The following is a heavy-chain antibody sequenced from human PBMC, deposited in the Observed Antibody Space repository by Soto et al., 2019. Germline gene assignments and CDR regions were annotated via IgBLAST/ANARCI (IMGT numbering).Heavy chain of an antibody. CDR2: ISGSGVIT. CDR3: AKRYRSDIRGFDS. D-gene: IGHD6-19*01. Sequence: EVQLLESGGGLVQPGGSLRLSCAASGFTFSNYAMYWVRQAPGKGLEWVSSISGSGVITNFVDSVKGRFTISRDNSKNTLFLELNSLRAEDTALYYCAKRYRSDIRGFDSWGQGTLVTVSS. CDR1: GFTFSNYA. J-gene: IGHJ4*02. V-gene: IGHV3-23*01.